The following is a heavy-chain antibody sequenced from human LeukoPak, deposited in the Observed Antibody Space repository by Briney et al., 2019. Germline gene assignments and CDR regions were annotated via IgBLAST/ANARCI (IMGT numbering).Heavy chain of an antibody. J-gene: IGHJ6*02. CDR3: AKDLYTSGGYYYGMDV. Sequence: PGGSLRLSCAASGFTFSSYWMSWVRQAPGKGLEWVANIKQDGSEKYYVDSVKGRFTISRDNAKNSLYLQINSLRAEDTAVYYCAKDLYTSGGYYYGMDVWGQGTTVTVSS. CDR2: IKQDGSEK. CDR1: GFTFSSYW. D-gene: IGHD3-10*01. V-gene: IGHV3-7*01.